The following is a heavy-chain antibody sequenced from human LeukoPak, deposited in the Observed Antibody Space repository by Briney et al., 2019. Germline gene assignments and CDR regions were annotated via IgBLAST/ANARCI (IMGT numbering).Heavy chain of an antibody. D-gene: IGHD6-19*01. CDR2: IYHSGST. V-gene: IGHV4-30-2*01. Sequence: PSQTLSLTCTVSGASISSGSYYWSWIRQPPGKGLEWIGYIYHSGSTYYNPSLKSRVTISVDTSKNQFSLKLNSVTAADTALYYCARGKLHSSGWYPFDYWGQGTLVTVSS. CDR3: ARGKLHSSGWYPFDY. J-gene: IGHJ4*02. CDR1: GASISSGSYY.